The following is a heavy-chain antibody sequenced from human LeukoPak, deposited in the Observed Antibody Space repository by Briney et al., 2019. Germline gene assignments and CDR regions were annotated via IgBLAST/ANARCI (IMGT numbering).Heavy chain of an antibody. J-gene: IGHJ3*02. CDR1: GGSISSSSYF. D-gene: IGHD5-24*01. CDR2: VFYTGDT. V-gene: IGHV4-39*01. Sequence: SETLSLTCTVSGGSISSSSYFWGWIRQPPETGLEWIGSVFYTGDTYYSPSLKSRVTLSVDTSKNHFSLRLTSVTAADAAVHYCARVLRDGHNDPFDNWGQGTLVTVSS. CDR3: ARVLRDGHNDPFDN.